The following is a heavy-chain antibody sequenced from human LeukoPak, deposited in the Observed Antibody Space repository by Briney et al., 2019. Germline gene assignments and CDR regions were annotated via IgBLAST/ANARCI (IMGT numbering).Heavy chain of an antibody. J-gene: IGHJ6*02. Sequence: GAAVKVSSTASRYTFTAYYMHWVRQAPGQAREWIGWINANSGGTNYAQKFQGRVTMTSDTSISTAYRELSRLRSDDRPVYYCGLLWFGELYGYGMDVWGQGTTVTVSS. CDR3: GLLWFGELYGYGMDV. V-gene: IGHV1-2*02. CDR2: INANSGGT. CDR1: RYTFTAYY. D-gene: IGHD3-10*01.